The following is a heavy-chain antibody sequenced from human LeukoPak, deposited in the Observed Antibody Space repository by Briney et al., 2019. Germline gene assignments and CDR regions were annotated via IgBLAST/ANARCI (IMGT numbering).Heavy chain of an antibody. CDR3: AIDLTGGEYFDP. V-gene: IGHV3-21*01. D-gene: IGHD3-16*01. CDR1: GFTLSSYK. Sequence: PGGSLRLSCAVSGFTLSSYKMTWVRQAPGKGLEWVASISPSSNYIYYADSLKGRFTVSRDNANNLLFLQMSSLRVEDTALYYCAIDLTGGEYFDPWGQGTLVTVSS. CDR2: ISPSSNYI. J-gene: IGHJ5*02.